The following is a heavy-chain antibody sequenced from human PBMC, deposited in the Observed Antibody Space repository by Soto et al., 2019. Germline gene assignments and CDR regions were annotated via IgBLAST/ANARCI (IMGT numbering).Heavy chain of an antibody. D-gene: IGHD6-19*01. J-gene: IGHJ3*02. CDR3: ATDLAVAHAFDI. CDR1: GYTLTELS. CDR2: FDPEDGET. Sequence: ASVKVSCKVSGYTLTELSMHWVRQAPGKGLEWMGGFDPEDGETIYAQKFQGRVTMTEDTSTDTAYMELSSLRSEDTAVYYCATDLAVAHAFDIWGQGTMVTVSS. V-gene: IGHV1-24*01.